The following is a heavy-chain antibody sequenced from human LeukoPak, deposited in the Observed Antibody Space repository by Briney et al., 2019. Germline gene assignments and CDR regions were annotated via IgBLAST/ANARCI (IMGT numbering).Heavy chain of an antibody. J-gene: IGHJ4*02. CDR1: GFTFSSYA. CDR3: ARDRRYSGYDAGYFDY. V-gene: IGHV3-30-3*01. Sequence: GRSLRLSCAASGFTFSSYAMHWVRQAPGKGLEWVAVISYDGSNKYYADSVKGRFTISRDNSKNTLYLQMNSLRAEDTPVYYCARDRRYSGYDAGYFDYWGQGTLVTVSS. CDR2: ISYDGSNK. D-gene: IGHD5-12*01.